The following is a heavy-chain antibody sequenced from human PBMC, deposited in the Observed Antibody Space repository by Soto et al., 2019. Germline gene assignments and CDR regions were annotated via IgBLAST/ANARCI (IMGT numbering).Heavy chain of an antibody. Sequence: SETLSLTCTVSGGSISSSSYYWGWIRQPPGKGLEWIGSIYYSGSTYYNPSLKSRVTISVDTSKNQFSLKLSSVTAADTAVYYCAYGSYDYYYYGMDVWGQGTTVTVSS. CDR3: AYGSYDYYYYGMDV. D-gene: IGHD1-26*01. J-gene: IGHJ6*02. CDR1: GGSISSSSYY. V-gene: IGHV4-39*01. CDR2: IYYSGST.